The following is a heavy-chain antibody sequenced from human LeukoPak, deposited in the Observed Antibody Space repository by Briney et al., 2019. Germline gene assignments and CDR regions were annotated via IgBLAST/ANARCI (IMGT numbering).Heavy chain of an antibody. CDR2: INPNSSGT. D-gene: IGHD6-13*01. CDR1: GYTFTGYY. Sequence: ASVKVSCKASGYTFTGYYMHWVRQAPGQGLEWMGWINPNSSGTNYAQKFQGRVTMTRDTSISTAYMELSRLRSDDTAVYYCARPDSSSWYSLDYWGQGTLVTVSS. V-gene: IGHV1-2*02. CDR3: ARPDSSSWYSLDY. J-gene: IGHJ4*02.